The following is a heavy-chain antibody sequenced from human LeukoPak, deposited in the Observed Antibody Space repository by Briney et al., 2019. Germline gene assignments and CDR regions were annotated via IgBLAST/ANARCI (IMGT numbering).Heavy chain of an antibody. Sequence: TSETLSLTCTVSGGSISSSSYYWGWIRQPPGMGLEWIGSIYYSGSTYYNPSLKSRVTISVDTSKNQFSLKLSSVTAADTAVYYCARHAKVGAELLIDYWGQGTLVTVSS. J-gene: IGHJ4*02. CDR1: GGSISSSSYY. V-gene: IGHV4-39*01. D-gene: IGHD1-26*01. CDR3: ARHAKVGAELLIDY. CDR2: IYYSGST.